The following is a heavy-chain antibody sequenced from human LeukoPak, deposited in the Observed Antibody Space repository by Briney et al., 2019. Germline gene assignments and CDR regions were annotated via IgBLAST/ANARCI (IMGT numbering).Heavy chain of an antibody. CDR2: INFDASTT. J-gene: IGHJ2*01. V-gene: IGHV3-74*01. CDR1: DFTFIAYW. CDR3: ARGSGRGLNWSFDL. Sequence: GGSLRLSCAASDFTFIAYWMHWVRQSPGKGLVWVSRINFDASTTNYADFVKGRLTISRDNPKNTLYLQMNSLRAEDTAVYYCARGSGRGLNWSFDLWGRGTLVTVSS. D-gene: IGHD3-10*01.